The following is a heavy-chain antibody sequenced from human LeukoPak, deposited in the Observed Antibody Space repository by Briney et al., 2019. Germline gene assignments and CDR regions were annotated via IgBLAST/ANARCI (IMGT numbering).Heavy chain of an antibody. Sequence: SETLSLTCTVSGGSISGYYWSWIRQPPGKALEWIGYIYSSGATNSNPSLKSRVTISVDSFKNQFSLKLTSVTAADTAVYYCARRFDTSGWVDYWGQGTLVTVSS. CDR1: GGSISGYY. CDR2: IYSSGAT. V-gene: IGHV4-4*09. CDR3: ARRFDTSGWVDY. J-gene: IGHJ4*02. D-gene: IGHD6-19*01.